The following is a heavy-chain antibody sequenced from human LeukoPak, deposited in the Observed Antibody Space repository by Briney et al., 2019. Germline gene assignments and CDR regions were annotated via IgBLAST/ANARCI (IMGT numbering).Heavy chain of an antibody. CDR2: IYYSGST. CDR3: ASTETAGTDY. CDR1: GGSVSSGSYY. V-gene: IGHV4-61*01. D-gene: IGHD1-1*01. J-gene: IGHJ4*02. Sequence: SEALSLTCTVSGGSVSSGSYYWSWIRQPPGKGLEWIGYIYYSGSTNYNPSLKSRVTITVDTSKNQFPLKLSSVTAADTAVYYCASTETAGTDYWGQGTLVTVSS.